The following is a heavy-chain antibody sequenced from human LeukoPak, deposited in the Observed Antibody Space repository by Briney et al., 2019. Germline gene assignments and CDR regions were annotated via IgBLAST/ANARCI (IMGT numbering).Heavy chain of an antibody. CDR1: GFTFNSYG. J-gene: IGHJ4*02. CDR2: IPYDGSTK. Sequence: GGSLRLSCAASGFTFNSYGIHWVRQAPGKGPEWVAFIPYDGSTKYYADSVKGRFTISRDNSKNTLYLQMNGLRAEDTAVYYCANDGGYYSLDYWGQGTLVTVSS. V-gene: IGHV3-30*02. CDR3: ANDGGYYSLDY. D-gene: IGHD2/OR15-2a*01.